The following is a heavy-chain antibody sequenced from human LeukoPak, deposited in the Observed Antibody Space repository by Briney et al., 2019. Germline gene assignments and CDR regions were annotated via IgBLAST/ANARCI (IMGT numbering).Heavy chain of an antibody. Sequence: GRSLRLSCAASGFSFSNYGMHWVRQAPGKGLEWVAVISHDGSNKYYADSVKGRFTISRDNSKNTLYLQMNSLRVEDTAVYYCASQTGTTPRWGQGTLVTVSS. D-gene: IGHD1-7*01. CDR3: ASQTGTTPR. V-gene: IGHV3-30*03. CDR1: GFSFSNYG. CDR2: ISHDGSNK. J-gene: IGHJ4*02.